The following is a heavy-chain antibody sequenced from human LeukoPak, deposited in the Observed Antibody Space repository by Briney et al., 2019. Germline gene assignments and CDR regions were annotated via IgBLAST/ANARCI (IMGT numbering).Heavy chain of an antibody. CDR2: INTDGRST. CDR1: GFTFSTYW. J-gene: IGHJ4*02. Sequence: GGSLRLSCAVSGFTFSTYWMHWVRQAPGEGLVWVSRINTDGRSTSYADSVKGRFTISRDNAKNTLYLQMSSLRAGDTAVYYCARGGLEPVDFWGQGTLVTVSS. V-gene: IGHV3-74*01. D-gene: IGHD1-1*01. CDR3: ARGGLEPVDF.